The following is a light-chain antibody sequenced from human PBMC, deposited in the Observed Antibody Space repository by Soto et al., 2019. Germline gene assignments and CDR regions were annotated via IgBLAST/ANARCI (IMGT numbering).Light chain of an antibody. CDR2: DAS. Sequence: DIQMTQSPSSLSASVGDRVTITCQASQDISNYLNWYQQQPGKAPKLLIYDASNLETGVPSRFSGSGSGTDFTFTISSLQPEDIGTYYCQQHDSLPLTFGGGTEVEIK. V-gene: IGKV1-33*01. CDR3: QQHDSLPLT. J-gene: IGKJ4*01. CDR1: QDISNY.